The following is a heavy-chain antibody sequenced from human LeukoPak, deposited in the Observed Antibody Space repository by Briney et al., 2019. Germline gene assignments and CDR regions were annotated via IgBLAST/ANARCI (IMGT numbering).Heavy chain of an antibody. D-gene: IGHD6-19*01. J-gene: IGHJ4*02. V-gene: IGHV3-21*01. Sequence: PGGSLRLSCAASGFTFSSYSMNWVRQAPGKGLEWVSSISSSSSYIYYADSVKGRFTISRDNAKNSLYLQMNGLRAEDTAVYYCARDGIAVAGTQDYWGQGTLVTVSS. CDR3: ARDGIAVAGTQDY. CDR2: ISSSSSYI. CDR1: GFTFSSYS.